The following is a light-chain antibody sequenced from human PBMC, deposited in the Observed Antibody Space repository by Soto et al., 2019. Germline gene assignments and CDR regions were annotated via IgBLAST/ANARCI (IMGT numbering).Light chain of an antibody. J-gene: IGKJ3*01. CDR1: QDVRTW. CDR3: QQVNDIPLT. Sequence: QMTQSPSSGSASIGDRVTLTCRASQDVRTWLAWYQQKPGRAPKLLIHAASRLQSGVPSRFSGSGSGTNFTLTISNLQPDDLGTYYCQQVNDIPLTFGPGTKVDIK. V-gene: IGKV1-12*01. CDR2: AAS.